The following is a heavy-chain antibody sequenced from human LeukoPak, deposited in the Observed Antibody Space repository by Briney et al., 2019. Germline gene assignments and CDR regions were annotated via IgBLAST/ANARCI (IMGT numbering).Heavy chain of an antibody. V-gene: IGHV3-23*01. D-gene: IGHD5-12*01. CDR2: IRASGVST. Sequence: GGSLRLSCAASGFTFSSYAMSWVRQAPGKGLEWVSVIRASGVSTSYADSVKGWFTISRDNSKSTLYPQMNSLRAEDTAIYFCAKCGYPGYEKTSDYWGQGTLVTVSS. J-gene: IGHJ4*02. CDR1: GFTFSSYA. CDR3: AKCGYPGYEKTSDY.